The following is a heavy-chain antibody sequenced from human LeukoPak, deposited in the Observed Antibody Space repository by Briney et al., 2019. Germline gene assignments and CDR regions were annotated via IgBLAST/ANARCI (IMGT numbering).Heavy chain of an antibody. J-gene: IGHJ4*02. V-gene: IGHV3-74*01. D-gene: IGHD6-13*01. CDR1: GFPFSNYW. CDR2: VNSDGSTT. Sequence: GASLRLSCAASGFPFSNYWMHWVRQAPGKGLVWVSRVNSDGSTTNYADSVKGRFTISRDNAENTLYMRMNSLRPEDTAVYYCARGYYSSSRFDSWGQGTLVTVSS. CDR3: ARGYYSSSRFDS.